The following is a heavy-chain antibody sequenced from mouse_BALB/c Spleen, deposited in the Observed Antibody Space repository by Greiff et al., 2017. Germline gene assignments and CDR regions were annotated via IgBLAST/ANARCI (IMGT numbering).Heavy chain of an antibody. D-gene: IGHD1-1*01. CDR3: AYYYGSSRYAMDY. Sequence: VKLVESGAELAKPGASVKMSCKASGYTFTSYWMHWVKQRPGQGLEWIGYINPSTGYTEYNQKFKDKATLTADKSSSTAYMQLSSLTSEDSAVYYCAYYYGSSRYAMDYWGQGTSVTVSS. CDR2: INPSTGYT. J-gene: IGHJ4*01. V-gene: IGHV1-7*01. CDR1: GYTFTSYW.